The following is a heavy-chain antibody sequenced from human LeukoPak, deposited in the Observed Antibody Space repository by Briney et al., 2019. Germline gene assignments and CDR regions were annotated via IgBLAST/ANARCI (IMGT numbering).Heavy chain of an antibody. J-gene: IGHJ4*02. CDR3: ARQYCSGGSCRHFDY. V-gene: IGHV3-23*01. CDR2: ISGSGGGT. Sequence: PGGSLRLSCAASGFAFTSYAMGWVRQAPGKGLGWVSSISGSGGGTFYADSVKGRFTISRDNSKTTLYLQMNSLRAEDTAVYYCARQYCSGGSCRHFDYWGQGTLVTVSS. D-gene: IGHD2-15*01. CDR1: GFAFTSYA.